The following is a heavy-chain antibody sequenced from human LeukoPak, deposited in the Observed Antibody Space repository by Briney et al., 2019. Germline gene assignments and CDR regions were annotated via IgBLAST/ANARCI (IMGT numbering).Heavy chain of an antibody. Sequence: GGSLRLSCEASGFTFGTYGMTWVRQAPGKGLEWVSGITGSSTWTYYADSVRGRFTISRDNSKNALHLQMNNLTADDTAIYYCARELVSLGTGYFDLWGRGTLVTVSS. J-gene: IGHJ2*01. CDR2: ITGSSTWT. D-gene: IGHD7-27*01. CDR1: GFTFGTYG. V-gene: IGHV3-23*01. CDR3: ARELVSLGTGYFDL.